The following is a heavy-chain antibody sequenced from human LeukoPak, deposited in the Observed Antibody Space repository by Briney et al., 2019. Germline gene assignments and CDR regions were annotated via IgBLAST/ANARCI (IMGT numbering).Heavy chain of an antibody. Sequence: PGGSLRLSCAASGFTFSSYIINWVRQAPGKGLEWVSSITSSSSYIYYADSLKGRFTISRDNAKNSLYLQMNSLRAEDTAVYYCARDGGYCSGGSCYYYGMDVWGQGTTVTVSS. CDR3: ARDGGYCSGGSCYYYGMDV. D-gene: IGHD2-15*01. CDR2: ITSSSSYI. CDR1: GFTFSSYI. J-gene: IGHJ6*02. V-gene: IGHV3-21*01.